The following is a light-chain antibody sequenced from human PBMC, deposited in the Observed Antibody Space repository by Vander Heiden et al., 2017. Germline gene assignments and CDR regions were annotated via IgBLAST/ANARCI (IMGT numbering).Light chain of an antibody. CDR1: QDISIY. CDR2: ATS. V-gene: IGKV1-39*01. J-gene: IGKJ2*01. CDR3: QQSYNTLGT. Sequence: IHITQSPSSLSASVGERVTITCRASQDISIYLNWYQQRPGKAPKLLISATSTLQSGVPSRFSGSGAGTYFTLTISSLQPEDFATYYCQQSYNTLGTFGQGTKL.